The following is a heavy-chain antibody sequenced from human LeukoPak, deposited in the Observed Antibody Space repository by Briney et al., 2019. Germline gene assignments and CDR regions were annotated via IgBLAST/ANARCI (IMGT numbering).Heavy chain of an antibody. CDR1: GFIVSSNY. CDR2: IYSGGRT. CDR3: ARDGKGYRGLTAVTTGTFDI. Sequence: GGSLRLSCAASGFIVSSNYMSWVRQAPGKGLEWVSVIYSGGRTYYADSVKGRFTISRDNSKNTLYLQMNGLRAEDTAVYYCARDGKGYRGLTAVTTGTFDIWGQGTMVTVSS. V-gene: IGHV3-53*01. J-gene: IGHJ3*02. D-gene: IGHD4-17*01.